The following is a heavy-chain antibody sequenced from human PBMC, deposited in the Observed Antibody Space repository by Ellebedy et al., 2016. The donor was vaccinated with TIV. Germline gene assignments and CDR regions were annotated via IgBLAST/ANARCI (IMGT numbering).Heavy chain of an antibody. V-gene: IGHV3-74*01. D-gene: IGHD1-26*01. CDR3: ARAGRYRFDY. CDR1: GFTFSTYG. Sequence: GESLKISCAASGFTFSTYGMHWVRQAPGKGLVWVSRINTDGRTIDYADSVKGRFTISRDNAKNTLYLQMNSLRVEDTAVYFCARAGRYRFDYWGQGNLVTVSS. J-gene: IGHJ4*02. CDR2: INTDGRTI.